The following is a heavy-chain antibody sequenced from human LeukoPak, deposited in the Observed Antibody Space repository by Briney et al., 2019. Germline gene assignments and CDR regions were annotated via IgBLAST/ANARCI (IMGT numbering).Heavy chain of an antibody. CDR3: AEGPWDLPHAFDI. J-gene: IGHJ3*02. CDR1: GFTFGSYA. CDR2: ISYDGSNK. D-gene: IGHD1-26*01. Sequence: GGTLRLSCAASGFTFGSYAMHWVRQAPGKGLEWVAVISYDGSNKYYADSVKGRFIISRDNSKNTLYLQMNSLRAEDTAIYYCAEGPWDLPHAFDIWGLGTMVTVSS. V-gene: IGHV3-30-3*01.